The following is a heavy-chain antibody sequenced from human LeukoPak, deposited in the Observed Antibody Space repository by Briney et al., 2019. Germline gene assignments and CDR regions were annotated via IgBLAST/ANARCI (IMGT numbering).Heavy chain of an antibody. Sequence: GGSLRLSCAASGFTFSSYSMNWVRQAPGKGLVWVSRINNDGSSISYADSVKGRFTISRDNAKNTLYLQMNSLRAEDTAVYYCARVVTLSFRFRDYYYAMDVWGQGTTVTVSS. CDR2: INNDGSSI. CDR1: GFTFSSYS. D-gene: IGHD2-21*02. V-gene: IGHV3-74*01. CDR3: ARVVTLSFRFRDYYYAMDV. J-gene: IGHJ6*02.